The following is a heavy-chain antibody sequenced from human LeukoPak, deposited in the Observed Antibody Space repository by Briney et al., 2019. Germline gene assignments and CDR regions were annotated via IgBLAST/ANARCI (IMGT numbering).Heavy chain of an antibody. CDR1: GFTFSSYG. CDR2: ISTSSSTI. Sequence: GGALRLSCTASGFTFSSYGMHWVRQAPGRGLDGLSYISTSSSTIYYADSVKGRFTISRDNAKNSLYLQMNSLRAEDTAVYYCARNYYYMDVWGKGTTVTVSS. V-gene: IGHV3-48*01. CDR3: ARNYYYMDV. J-gene: IGHJ6*03.